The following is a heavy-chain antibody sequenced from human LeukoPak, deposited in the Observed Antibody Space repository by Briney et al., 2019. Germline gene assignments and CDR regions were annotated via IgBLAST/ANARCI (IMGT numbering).Heavy chain of an antibody. J-gene: IGHJ6*03. V-gene: IGHV4-34*01. Sequence: SWIRQPPGKGLEWIGEINHSGSTNYNPSLKSRVTISVDTSKNQFSLKLSSVTAADTAVYYCARGRAATTYYYYYMDVWGKGTTVTVSS. CDR2: INHSGST. D-gene: IGHD1-14*01. CDR3: ARGRAATTYYYYYMDV.